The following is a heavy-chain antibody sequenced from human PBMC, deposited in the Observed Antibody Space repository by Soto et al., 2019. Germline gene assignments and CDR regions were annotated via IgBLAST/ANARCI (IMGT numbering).Heavy chain of an antibody. CDR3: ASRDPGTSVDY. V-gene: IGHV4-4*03. J-gene: IGHJ4*02. Sequence: PETLSLTCAVSGGSFTSNNWCTCVRQPPGQGLEWIGEIYRTGSTNYNPSLKSRVTISLDKSENQFSLKVTSLTAADTAVYYCASRDPGTSVDYWGQGTLVTVSS. CDR2: IYRTGST. CDR1: GGSFTSNNW. D-gene: IGHD1-7*01.